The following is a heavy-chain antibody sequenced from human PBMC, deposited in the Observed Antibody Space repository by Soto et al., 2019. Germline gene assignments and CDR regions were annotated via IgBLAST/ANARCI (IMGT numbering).Heavy chain of an antibody. CDR3: ARDPSCDRGPDFGY. CDR1: GFTFSSYW. V-gene: IGHV3-7*01. CDR2: IKQDGSEK. D-gene: IGHD3-22*01. J-gene: IGHJ4*02. Sequence: GGSLRLSCAASGFTFSSYWMSWVRHTPGKGLEWVANIKQDGSEKYYVDSVKGRFTISRDNAKNSLYLQMNSLRAEDSALYHCARDPSCDRGPDFGYWGQGTLVTVSS.